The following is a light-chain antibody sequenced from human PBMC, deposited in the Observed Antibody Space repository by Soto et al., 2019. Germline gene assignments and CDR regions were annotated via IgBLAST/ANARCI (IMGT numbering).Light chain of an antibody. V-gene: IGKV3-11*01. Sequence: EIVLTQSPATLSLSPGERATLSCRSSPSVSSYLAWHQQKPGQSPRLLLHDASNTATGITARFSGSGSGTAFTLTVNSLEHEDFAVYYCQQRSYWPPWPTCSPGTKVDSK. CDR3: QQRSYWPPWPT. CDR2: DAS. CDR1: PSVSSY. J-gene: IGKJ3*01.